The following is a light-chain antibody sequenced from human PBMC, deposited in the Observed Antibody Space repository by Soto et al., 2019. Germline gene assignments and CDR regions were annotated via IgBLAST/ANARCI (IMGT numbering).Light chain of an antibody. CDR2: AAS. CDR1: QSISSY. Sequence: DIQMTQSPSSLSASVGDRVTITCRASQSISSYLNWYQQKPGKAPKLLIYAASSLQSGVPSRFSGSGSGTDFTLTISSLQPEDFATYYCQQSYSTPRTFSQETKLEIK. CDR3: QQSYSTPRT. V-gene: IGKV1-39*01. J-gene: IGKJ2*01.